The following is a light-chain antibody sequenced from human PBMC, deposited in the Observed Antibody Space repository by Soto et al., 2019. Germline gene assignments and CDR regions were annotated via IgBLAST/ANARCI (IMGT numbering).Light chain of an antibody. CDR1: SGHSSNI. CDR3: ETWDSNNWV. V-gene: IGLV4-60*02. J-gene: IGLJ3*02. Sequence: QLVLTQSSSASASLGSSVKLTCTLSSGHSSNIIAWHQQQPGKAPRYLMKLEGSGNYNKGSGVPDRFSGSSSGADRYLTISNLQFEAEADYYCETWDSNNWVFGGGTKLTVL. CDR2: LEGSGNY.